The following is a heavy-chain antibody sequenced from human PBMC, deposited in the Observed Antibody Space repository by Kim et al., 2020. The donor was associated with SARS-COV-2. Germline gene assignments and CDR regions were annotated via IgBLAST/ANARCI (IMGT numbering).Heavy chain of an antibody. J-gene: IGHJ4*02. CDR1: GGTFSSYA. V-gene: IGHV1-69*13. CDR3: ARLVWQLGDFDY. CDR2: IIPIFGTA. D-gene: IGHD6-6*01. Sequence: SVKVSCKASGGTFSSYAISWVRQAPGQGLEWMGGIIPIFGTANYAQKFQGRVTITADESTSTAYMELSSLRSEDTAVYYCARLVWQLGDFDYWGQGTLVTVSS.